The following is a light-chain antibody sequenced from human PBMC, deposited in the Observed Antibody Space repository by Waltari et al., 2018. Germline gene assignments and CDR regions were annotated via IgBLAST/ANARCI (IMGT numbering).Light chain of an antibody. V-gene: IGKV1-8*01. J-gene: IGKJ4*01. CDR1: QGISSY. CDR2: AAS. CDR3: QQYYSYPLT. Sequence: AFRITRSPSSLSASTGDRATITGRASQGISSYLPWYQQKPGKAPKLLIYAASTLQSGVPSRFSGSGSGTDFTLTISCLQSEDFATYYCQQYYSYPLTFGGGTKVEIK.